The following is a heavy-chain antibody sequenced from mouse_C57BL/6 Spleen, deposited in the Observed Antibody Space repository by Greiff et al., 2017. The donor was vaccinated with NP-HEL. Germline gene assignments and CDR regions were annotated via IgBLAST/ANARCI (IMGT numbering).Heavy chain of an antibody. CDR3: ARGNGYGGYFDV. CDR2: INYDGSST. Sequence: EVKLVESEGGLVQPGSSMKLSCTASGFTFSDYYMAWVRQVPEKGLEWVANINYDGSSTYYLDSLKSRFIISRDNAKNILYLQMSSLKSEDTATYYCARGNGYGGYFDVWGTGTTVTVSS. V-gene: IGHV5-16*01. D-gene: IGHD2-2*01. CDR1: GFTFSDYY. J-gene: IGHJ1*03.